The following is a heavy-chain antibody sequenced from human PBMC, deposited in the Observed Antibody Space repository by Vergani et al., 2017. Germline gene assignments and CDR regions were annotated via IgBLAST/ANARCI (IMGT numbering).Heavy chain of an antibody. D-gene: IGHD2-2*01. CDR1: GFTFSSYA. CDR2: ISYDGSNK. J-gene: IGHJ5*02. CDR3: ATACSSTSCYGGSVDWFDP. V-gene: IGHV3-30-3*01. Sequence: VQLVESGGGLVKPGGSLRLSCAASGFTFSSYAMHWVRQAPGKGLEWVAVISYDGSNKYYADSVKGRFTISRDNSKNTLYLQMNSLRAEDTAVYYCATACSSTSCYGGSVDWFDPWGQGTLVTVSS.